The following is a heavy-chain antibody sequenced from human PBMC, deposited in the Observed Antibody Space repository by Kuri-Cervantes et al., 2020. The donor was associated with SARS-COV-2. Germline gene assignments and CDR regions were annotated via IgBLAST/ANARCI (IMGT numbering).Heavy chain of an antibody. V-gene: IGHV4-30-4*08. CDR3: ARLKAGQFDY. CDR1: GGSISSGDYY. CDR2: IYYSGST. J-gene: IGHJ4*02. Sequence: LRLSCTVSGGSISSGDYYWSWIRQPPGKGLEWIGYIYYSGSTYYNPSLKSRVTISVDTSKNQFSLKLSSVTAADTAVYYCARLKAGQFDYWGQGTLVTVSS.